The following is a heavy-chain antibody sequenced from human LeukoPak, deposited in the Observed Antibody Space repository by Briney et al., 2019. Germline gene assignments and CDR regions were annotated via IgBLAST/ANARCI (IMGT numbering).Heavy chain of an antibody. CDR1: GFTFSSDA. D-gene: IGHD3-10*01. Sequence: SGGSLRLSCAASGFTFSSDAMRWVRQAPGKGLEWVSAISSSGGSTYYADSVKGRFTISRDNAKNSLYLQMNSLRAEDTAVYYCARAYYGSGNTTDYYYYMDVWGKGTTVTVSS. J-gene: IGHJ6*03. CDR2: ISSSGGST. CDR3: ARAYYGSGNTTDYYYYMDV. V-gene: IGHV3-23*01.